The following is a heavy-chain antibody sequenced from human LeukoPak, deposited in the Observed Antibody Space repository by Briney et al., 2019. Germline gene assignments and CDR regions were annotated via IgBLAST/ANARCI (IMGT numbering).Heavy chain of an antibody. CDR1: GFTLSSYW. D-gene: IGHD3-22*01. Sequence: GGSLRLSCAASGFTLSSYWMHRVRQAPGKGLVWVSRIKSDGRTNYADSVKGRFTISRDNAKNTVSLQMNSLRAEDTGVYYCARAPSEIGGYYPEYFRHWGQGTLVIVSS. J-gene: IGHJ1*01. V-gene: IGHV3-74*01. CDR3: ARAPSEIGGYYPEYFRH. CDR2: IKSDGRT.